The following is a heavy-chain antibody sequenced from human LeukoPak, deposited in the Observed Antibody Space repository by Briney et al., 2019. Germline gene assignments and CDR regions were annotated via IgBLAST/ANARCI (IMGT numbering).Heavy chain of an antibody. CDR2: IRYDGSNK. V-gene: IGHV3-30*02. J-gene: IGHJ4*02. Sequence: GGSLRLSCAASGFTFSSYGMHWVRQAPGKGLEWVAFIRYDGSNKYYADSVKGRFTISRDNSKNTVFLQMNSLRAEDTAVYYCARADGTGGPYDYWGQGTLVTVSS. D-gene: IGHD3/OR15-3a*01. CDR3: ARADGTGGPYDY. CDR1: GFTFSSYG.